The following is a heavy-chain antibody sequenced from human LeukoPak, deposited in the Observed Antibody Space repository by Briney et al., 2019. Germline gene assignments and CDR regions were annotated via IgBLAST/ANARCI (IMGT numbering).Heavy chain of an antibody. V-gene: IGHV4-4*09. D-gene: IGHD1-26*01. Sequence: SETLSLTCPVPGGPISSYYWGWIRQSPGKGLGWIWAIYTSGSTHYNPSLKGRVTITINTSKKQFSLNLRSVTAADTAVYCCARGAKVGYMDVWGRGTMVTVSS. CDR3: ARGAKVGYMDV. CDR1: GGPISSYY. CDR2: IYTSGST. J-gene: IGHJ6*03.